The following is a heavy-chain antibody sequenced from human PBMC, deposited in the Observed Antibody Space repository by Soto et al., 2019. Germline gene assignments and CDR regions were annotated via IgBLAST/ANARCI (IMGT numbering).Heavy chain of an antibody. CDR2: IIPIFGTA. CDR3: ARVGVAAAGTGDSSAAFDI. D-gene: IGHD6-13*01. Sequence: SVKVSCKASGGTFSSYAISWVRQAPGQGLEWMGGIIPIFGTANYAQKFQGRVTITADESTSTAYMELSSLRSEDTAVYYCARVGVAAAGTGDSSAAFDIWGQGTMVTVSS. V-gene: IGHV1-69*13. CDR1: GGTFSSYA. J-gene: IGHJ3*02.